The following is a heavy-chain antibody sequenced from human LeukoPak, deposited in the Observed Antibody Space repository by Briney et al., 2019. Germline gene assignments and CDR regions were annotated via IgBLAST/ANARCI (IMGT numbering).Heavy chain of an antibody. V-gene: IGHV1-18*01. CDR2: ISAYNGNT. CDR3: ARGGLTTVKFYYYMDV. D-gene: IGHD4-11*01. Sequence: ASVKVSCKASGYTSTSYGISWVRQAPGQGLEWMGWISAYNGNTNYAQKLQGRVTMTTDTSTSTAYMELRSLRSDDTAVYYCARGGLTTVKFYYYMDVWGKGTTVTVSS. CDR1: GYTSTSYG. J-gene: IGHJ6*03.